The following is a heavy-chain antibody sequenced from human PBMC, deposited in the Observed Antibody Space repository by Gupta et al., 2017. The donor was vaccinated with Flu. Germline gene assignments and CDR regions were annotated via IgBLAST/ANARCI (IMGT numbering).Heavy chain of an antibody. CDR2: ISSSSSTI. Sequence: EVQLVESGGGLVQPGGSLRLSCAASGFTFSSYSMNWVRQAPGKGLEWVSYISSSSSTIYYADSVKGRFTISRDNAKNSLYLQMNSLRDEDTAVYYCARDAAPDEWLRKTGNWFDPWGQGTLVTVSS. V-gene: IGHV3-48*02. D-gene: IGHD5-12*01. J-gene: IGHJ5*02. CDR1: GFTFSSYS. CDR3: ARDAAPDEWLRKTGNWFDP.